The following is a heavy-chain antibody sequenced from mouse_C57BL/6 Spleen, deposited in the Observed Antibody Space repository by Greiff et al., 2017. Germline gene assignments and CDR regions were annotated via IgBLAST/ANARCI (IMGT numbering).Heavy chain of an antibody. V-gene: IGHV14-4*01. CDR1: GFNIKDDY. Sequence: EVQLQQSGAELVRPGASVKLSCTASGFNIKDDYMHWVKQRPEQGLEWIGWIDPENGDTEYASKFQGKATITADTSSNTAYLQLSSLTSEDTAVYYCTRWYYGNQFAYWGQGTLVTVSA. D-gene: IGHD1-1*01. CDR3: TRWYYGNQFAY. J-gene: IGHJ3*01. CDR2: IDPENGDT.